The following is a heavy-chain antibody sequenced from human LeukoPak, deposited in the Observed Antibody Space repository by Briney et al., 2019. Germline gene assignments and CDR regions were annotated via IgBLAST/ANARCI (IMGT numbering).Heavy chain of an antibody. Sequence: SQTLSLTFAISGDSVSSNSAAWNWIRQSPSRGLEWLGSTYYRSKWYNDYAVSVKSRITINPDTSKNQFSLQLNSVTPEDTAVYYCARILLKDGDFDAFDIWGQGTMVTVSS. V-gene: IGHV6-1*01. D-gene: IGHD2/OR15-2a*01. CDR1: GDSVSSNSAA. CDR2: TYYRSKWYN. J-gene: IGHJ3*02. CDR3: ARILLKDGDFDAFDI.